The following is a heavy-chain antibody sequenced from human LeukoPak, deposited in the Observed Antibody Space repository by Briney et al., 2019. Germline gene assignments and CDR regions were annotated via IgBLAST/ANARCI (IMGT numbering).Heavy chain of an antibody. CDR3: AKEWYSGSHDAFDI. J-gene: IGHJ3*02. CDR2: ISYDGSNK. CDR1: GFTFSSYG. D-gene: IGHD1-26*01. Sequence: GGSLRLSCAASGFTFSSYGMHWVRQAPGKGLEWVEVISYDGSNKYYADSVKGRFTISRDNSKNTLYLQMNSLRAEDTAVYYCAKEWYSGSHDAFDIWGQGTMVTVSS. V-gene: IGHV3-30*18.